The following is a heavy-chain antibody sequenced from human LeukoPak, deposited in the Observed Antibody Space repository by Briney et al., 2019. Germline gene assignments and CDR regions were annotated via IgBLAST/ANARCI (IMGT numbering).Heavy chain of an antibody. V-gene: IGHV1-69*13. Sequence: AXVKVSCKASGGTFSSYAISWVRQAPGQGLEWMGGIIPIFGTANYAQKFQGRVTITGDESTSTAYMELSSLRSEDTAVYYCARGGSYCSSPSCYSDWGQGTLVTVSS. D-gene: IGHD2-2*01. J-gene: IGHJ4*02. CDR2: IIPIFGTA. CDR3: ARGGSYCSSPSCYSD. CDR1: GGTFSSYA.